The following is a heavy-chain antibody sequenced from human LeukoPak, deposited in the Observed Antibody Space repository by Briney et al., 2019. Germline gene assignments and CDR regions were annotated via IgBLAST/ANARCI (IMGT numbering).Heavy chain of an antibody. Sequence: SVKVSCKASGGTFSSYAISWVRQAPGQGLEWMGGIIPIFGTANYAQKFQGRVTITADESTSTAYMELGSLRSEDTAVYYCARGPISTSYGAYDYWGQGTLVTVSS. J-gene: IGHJ4*02. D-gene: IGHD3-16*01. CDR2: IIPIFGTA. CDR3: ARGPISTSYGAYDY. V-gene: IGHV1-69*13. CDR1: GGTFSSYA.